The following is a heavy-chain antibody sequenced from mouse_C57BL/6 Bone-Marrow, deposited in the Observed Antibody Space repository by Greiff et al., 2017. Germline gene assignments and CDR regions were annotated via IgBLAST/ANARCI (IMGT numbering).Heavy chain of an antibody. J-gene: IGHJ1*03. CDR3: AREEITTVVERDFDV. Sequence: LQESGPELVKPGASVKISCKASGYAFSSSWMNWVKQRPGKGLEWIGRIYPGDGDTNYNGKFKGKATLTADKSSSTAYMQLSSLTSEDSAVYFCAREEITTVVERDFDVWGTGTTVTVSS. V-gene: IGHV1-82*01. CDR2: IYPGDGDT. CDR1: GYAFSSSW. D-gene: IGHD1-1*01.